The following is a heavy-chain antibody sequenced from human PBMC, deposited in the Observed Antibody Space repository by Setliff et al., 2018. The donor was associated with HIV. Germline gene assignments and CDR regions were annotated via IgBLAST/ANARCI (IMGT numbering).Heavy chain of an antibody. CDR2: IYYSGST. D-gene: IGHD6-19*01. Sequence: SETLSLTCTVSGGSISSYYWSWIRQPPGKGLEWIGYIYYSGSTNYKPSLKNRVTISVDTSKNQFSLKLTSVTAADTAVYYCAREVGHRSGYYRGSFDYWGQGTLVTVSS. J-gene: IGHJ4*02. CDR1: GGSISSYY. CDR3: AREVGHRSGYYRGSFDY. V-gene: IGHV4-59*12.